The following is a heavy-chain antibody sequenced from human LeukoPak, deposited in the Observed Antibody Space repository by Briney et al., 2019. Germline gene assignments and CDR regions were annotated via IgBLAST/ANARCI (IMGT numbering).Heavy chain of an antibody. CDR3: ARDRNYYGSGSYYNPYYYYGMDV. Sequence: GGSLRLSCAASGFTFSDYYMSWIRQAPGKGLEWVSYISSSSSHTNYADSVKGRFTISRDNAKNSLYLQMNSLRAEDTAVYYCARDRNYYGSGSYYNPYYYYGMDVWGQGTTVTVSS. V-gene: IGHV3-11*06. D-gene: IGHD3-10*01. CDR2: ISSSSSHT. CDR1: GFTFSDYY. J-gene: IGHJ6*02.